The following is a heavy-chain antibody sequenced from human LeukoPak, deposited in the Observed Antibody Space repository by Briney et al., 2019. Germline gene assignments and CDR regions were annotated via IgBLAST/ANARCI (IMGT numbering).Heavy chain of an antibody. CDR2: IIHSGRI. J-gene: IGHJ4*02. Sequence: SETLSLTCAVYGGSFSGYYWSWIRQPPGKGLEWIGEIIHSGRINYNPSLKSRVTISIDTTKNQFSLKLSSVTAADTAVYFCARGVRYWGSYRYYFDYWGQGTLVIVSS. V-gene: IGHV4-34*01. CDR1: GGSFSGYY. CDR3: ARGVRYWGSYRYYFDY. D-gene: IGHD3-16*02.